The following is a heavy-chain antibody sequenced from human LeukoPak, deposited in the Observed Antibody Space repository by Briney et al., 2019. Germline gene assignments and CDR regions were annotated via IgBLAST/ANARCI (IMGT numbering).Heavy chain of an antibody. CDR1: GCTFTSYG. V-gene: IGHV1-18*01. D-gene: IGHD4-17*01. Sequence: ASVKVSCKASGCTFTSYGISWVRQAPGQGLEWMGWISAYNGNTNYAQKLQGRVTMTTDTSTSTAYMELRSLRSDDTAVYYCASYDYGDNWFDPWGQGTLVTVSS. J-gene: IGHJ5*02. CDR3: ASYDYGDNWFDP. CDR2: ISAYNGNT.